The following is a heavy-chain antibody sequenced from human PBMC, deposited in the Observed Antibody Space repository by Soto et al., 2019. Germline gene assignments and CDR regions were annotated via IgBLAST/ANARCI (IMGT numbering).Heavy chain of an antibody. CDR1: GYTFTGYY. CDR3: ARVGYYDFWSRYYQSAEHAFDI. CDR2: INPNSGGT. V-gene: IGHV1-2*02. Sequence: GASVKVSCKASGYTFTGYYMHWVRQAPGQGLEWMGWINPNSGGTNYAQKFQGRVTMTRDTSISTAYMELSRLRSDDTAVYYCARVGYYDFWSRYYQSAEHAFDIWGQGTMVTVSS. J-gene: IGHJ3*02. D-gene: IGHD3-3*01.